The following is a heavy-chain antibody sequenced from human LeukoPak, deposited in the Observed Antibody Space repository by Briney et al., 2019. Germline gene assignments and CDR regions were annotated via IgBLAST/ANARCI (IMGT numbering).Heavy chain of an antibody. CDR3: ARAVQLVNWFDP. J-gene: IGHJ5*02. CDR1: GFTVSSNY. CDR2: IYSGGST. Sequence: GGSLRLSCAASGFTVSSNYMSWVRQAPGKGLEWVSVIYSGGSTYYADSVKGRFTISRDNSKNTLYLQMNSLRAEDTAVYYCARAVQLVNWFDPWGQGTLVTVSS. D-gene: IGHD6-6*01. V-gene: IGHV3-66*02.